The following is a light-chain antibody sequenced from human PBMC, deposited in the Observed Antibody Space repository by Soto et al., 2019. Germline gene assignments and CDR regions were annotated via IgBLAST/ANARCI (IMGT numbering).Light chain of an antibody. J-gene: IGKJ2*01. CDR2: DAS. Sequence: EIVLTQSPATLSLSPGERATLSCRASQSVSSYLAWYQQKPGQAPRLLIYDASNMATGIPARFSGSGSGTDFTLAISSLEPEDFAVYYCQQRSNWPPYTFGQGTNLEIK. V-gene: IGKV3-11*01. CDR1: QSVSSY. CDR3: QQRSNWPPYT.